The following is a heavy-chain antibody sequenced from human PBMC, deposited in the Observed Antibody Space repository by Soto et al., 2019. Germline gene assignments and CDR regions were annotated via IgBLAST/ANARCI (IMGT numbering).Heavy chain of an antibody. D-gene: IGHD5-18*01. Sequence: GGSLRLSCAASGFTFSSYAMSWVRQAPGKGLEWVSAISGSGGSTYYADSVKGRFTISRDNSKNTLYLQMNSLRAEDTAVYYCAKRGGDERRIQLWLNYYYGMDVWGQGTTVTVSS. CDR2: ISGSGGST. CDR1: GFTFSSYA. V-gene: IGHV3-23*01. J-gene: IGHJ6*02. CDR3: AKRGGDERRIQLWLNYYYGMDV.